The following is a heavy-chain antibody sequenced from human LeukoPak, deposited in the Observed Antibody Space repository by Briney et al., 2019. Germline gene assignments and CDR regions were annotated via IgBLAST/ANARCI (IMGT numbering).Heavy chain of an antibody. D-gene: IGHD5-12*01. J-gene: IGHJ6*03. Sequence: ASVKVSCKASGYTFTSYAMNWVRQAPGQGLEWMGWINTNTGNPTYAQGFTGRFVFSLDTSVSTAYLQISRLKAEDTAVYYCARERRYSGYDAHYYYYYYMDVWGKGTTVTVSS. CDR1: GYTFTSYA. CDR2: INTNTGNP. CDR3: ARERRYSGYDAHYYYYYYMDV. V-gene: IGHV7-4-1*02.